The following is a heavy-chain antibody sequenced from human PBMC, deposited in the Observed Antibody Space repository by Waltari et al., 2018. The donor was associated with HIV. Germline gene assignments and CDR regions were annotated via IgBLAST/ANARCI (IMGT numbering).Heavy chain of an antibody. CDR1: GFTFDDYA. CDR3: AKAYDSSGFQYYFDY. J-gene: IGHJ4*02. Sequence: EVQLVESGGDLVQPGRSLRLSCAASGFTFDDYAMHWVRQAPGKGLECVSGINWNSDNRGYADSVKGRFTISRDHAKNSLYLQMNSLRPEDTALYYCAKAYDSSGFQYYFDYWGQGTLVTVSS. CDR2: INWNSDNR. V-gene: IGHV3-9*01. D-gene: IGHD3-22*01.